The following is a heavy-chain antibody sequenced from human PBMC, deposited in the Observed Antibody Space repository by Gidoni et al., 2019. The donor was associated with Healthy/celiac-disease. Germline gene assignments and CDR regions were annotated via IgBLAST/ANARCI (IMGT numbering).Heavy chain of an antibody. J-gene: IGHJ4*02. Sequence: QLQLQESGPGLVKPSETLSLTCTVSGGSISSSSYYWGWIRRPPGKGLEWIGSLYYRGSSYYNPSLKSRVTISVDTSKNQFSLKLTSVTAADTAVYYCARQGWDLLNYFDSWGQGTLVTVSS. CDR1: GGSISSSSYY. CDR2: LYYRGSS. V-gene: IGHV4-39*01. CDR3: ARQGWDLLNYFDS. D-gene: IGHD1-26*01.